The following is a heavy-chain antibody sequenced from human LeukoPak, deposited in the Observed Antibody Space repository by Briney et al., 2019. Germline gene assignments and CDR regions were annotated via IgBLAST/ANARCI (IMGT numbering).Heavy chain of an antibody. J-gene: IGHJ2*01. D-gene: IGHD6-19*01. V-gene: IGHV3-33*01. CDR2: IWSDGNNK. CDR3: ARGSSSSGWRYWYFDP. CDR1: GFTLSSYG. Sequence: GGSLRLSCAASGFTLSSYGMHWVRQAPGKGLEWVAVIWSDGNNKYYADSVKGRFTISRDNSKNTLDLQMDSLRAEDTAVYYCARGSSSSGWRYWYFDPWGRGTLVTVSP.